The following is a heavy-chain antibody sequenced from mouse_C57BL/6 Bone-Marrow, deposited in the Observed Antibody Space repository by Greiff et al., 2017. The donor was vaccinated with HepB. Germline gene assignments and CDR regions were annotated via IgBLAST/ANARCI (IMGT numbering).Heavy chain of an antibody. Sequence: EVQGVESGGGLVKPGGSLKLSCAASGFTFSDYGMHWVRQAPEKGLEWVAYISSGSSTIYYADTVKGRFTISRDNAKNTLFLQMTSLRSEDTAMYYCARQGGYYDYDDAMDYWGQGTSVTVSS. D-gene: IGHD2-4*01. J-gene: IGHJ4*01. V-gene: IGHV5-17*01. CDR2: ISSGSSTI. CDR3: ARQGGYYDYDDAMDY. CDR1: GFTFSDYG.